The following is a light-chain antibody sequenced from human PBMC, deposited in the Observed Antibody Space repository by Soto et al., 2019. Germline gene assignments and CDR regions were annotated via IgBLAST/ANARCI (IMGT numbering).Light chain of an antibody. Sequence: QFVLTQSPSASASLGASVKLTCTLSSGHSSYAIAWHQQQPEKGPRYLMKLNSDGSHSKGDGIPDRFSGSSSGAERYLTISSLQSEDEADYYCQTWGTGIPVFGGGTKVTVL. CDR2: LNSDGSH. V-gene: IGLV4-69*01. CDR1: SGHSSYA. J-gene: IGLJ3*02. CDR3: QTWGTGIPV.